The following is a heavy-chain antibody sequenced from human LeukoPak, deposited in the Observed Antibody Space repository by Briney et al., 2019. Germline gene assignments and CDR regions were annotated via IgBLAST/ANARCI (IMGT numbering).Heavy chain of an antibody. D-gene: IGHD2-2*02. Sequence: KPSETLSLTCAVYGGSFSGYYWSWIRQPPGKGLEWIGEINHSGSTNYNPSLKSRVTISVDTSKNQFSLKLSSVTAADTAVYYCARDRILFCSSTSCYIDYWGQGTLVTVSS. J-gene: IGHJ4*02. CDR1: GGSFSGYY. CDR2: INHSGST. V-gene: IGHV4-34*01. CDR3: ARDRILFCSSTSCYIDY.